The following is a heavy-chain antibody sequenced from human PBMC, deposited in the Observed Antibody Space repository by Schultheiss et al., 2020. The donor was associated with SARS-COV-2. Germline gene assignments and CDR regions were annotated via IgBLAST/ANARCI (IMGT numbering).Heavy chain of an antibody. CDR2: IYYSGST. J-gene: IGHJ4*02. Sequence: SQTLSLTCAVYGGSFSGYYWSWIRQPPGKGLEWIGYIYYSGSTNYNPSLKSRVTISVDTSKNQFSLKLSSVTAADTAVYYCARHVEEVGASTDFDYWGQGTLVTVSS. CDR3: ARHVEEVGASTDFDY. CDR1: GGSFSGYY. D-gene: IGHD1-26*01. V-gene: IGHV4-59*08.